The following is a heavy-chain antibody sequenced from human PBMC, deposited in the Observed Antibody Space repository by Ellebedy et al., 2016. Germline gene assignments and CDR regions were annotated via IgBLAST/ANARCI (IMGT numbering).Heavy chain of an antibody. J-gene: IGHJ4*02. Sequence: ASVKVSCKASGYTFTSYATHWVRQAPGQGLEWMGWINTNTGNPTYVQGFTGRFVFSLDTSVSTAYLQISSLKAEDTAVYYCARVEGRAAGTGNCYWGQGTLVTVSS. D-gene: IGHD6-13*01. CDR2: INTNTGNP. CDR3: ARVEGRAAGTGNCY. CDR1: GYTFTSYA. V-gene: IGHV7-4-1*02.